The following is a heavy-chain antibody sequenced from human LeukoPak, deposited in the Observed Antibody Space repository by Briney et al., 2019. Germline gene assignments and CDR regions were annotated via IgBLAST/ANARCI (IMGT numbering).Heavy chain of an antibody. Sequence: SAKVSCKASGGTFSSYAISWVRQAPGQGLEWMGGIIPIFGTANYAQKFQGRVTITADESTSTAYMELSSLRSEDTAVYYCAREAGTERYYFDYWGQGTLVTVSS. J-gene: IGHJ4*02. D-gene: IGHD1-7*01. CDR2: IIPIFGTA. V-gene: IGHV1-69*13. CDR1: GGTFSSYA. CDR3: AREAGTERYYFDY.